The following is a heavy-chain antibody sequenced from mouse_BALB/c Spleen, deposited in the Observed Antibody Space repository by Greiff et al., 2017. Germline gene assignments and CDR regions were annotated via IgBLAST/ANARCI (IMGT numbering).Heavy chain of an antibody. CDR1: GFAFSSYD. CDR2: ISSGGGST. D-gene: IGHD2-4*01. V-gene: IGHV5-12-1*01. CDR3: ARRVYYDYDFDY. J-gene: IGHJ2*01. Sequence: EVMLVESGGGLVKPGGSLKLSCAASGFAFSSYDMSWVRQTPEKRLEWVAYISSGGGSTYYPDTVKGRFTISRDNAKNTLYLQMSSLKSEDTAMYYYARRVYYDYDFDYWGQGTTLTVSS.